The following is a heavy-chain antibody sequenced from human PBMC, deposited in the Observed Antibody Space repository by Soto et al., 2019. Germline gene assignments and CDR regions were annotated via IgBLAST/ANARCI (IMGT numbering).Heavy chain of an antibody. CDR1: GFTFSDYY. V-gene: IGHV3-11*01. D-gene: IGHD3-3*01. Sequence: GGSLRLSCAASGFTFSDYYMSWIRQAPGKGLEWVSYISSSGSTIYYADSVKGRFTISRDNAKNSLYLQMNSLRAEDTAVYYCARMSITYYDFWSGTPNWFDPWGQGTLVTVSS. CDR3: ARMSITYYDFWSGTPNWFDP. J-gene: IGHJ5*02. CDR2: ISSSGSTI.